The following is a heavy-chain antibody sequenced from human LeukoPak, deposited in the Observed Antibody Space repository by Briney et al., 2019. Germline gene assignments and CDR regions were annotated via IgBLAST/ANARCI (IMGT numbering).Heavy chain of an antibody. CDR3: AKDRVLEAPPRSLCDY. D-gene: IGHD3-10*01. Sequence: GGSLRLSCAASGFTFSSYGMHGVRQAPGKGLEWVAVIWYDGSNKYYADSVKGRFTISRDNSKNTLYLQMNSLRAEDTAVYYCAKDRVLEAPPRSLCDYWGQGTLVTVSS. CDR2: IWYDGSNK. CDR1: GFTFSSYG. J-gene: IGHJ4*02. V-gene: IGHV3-33*06.